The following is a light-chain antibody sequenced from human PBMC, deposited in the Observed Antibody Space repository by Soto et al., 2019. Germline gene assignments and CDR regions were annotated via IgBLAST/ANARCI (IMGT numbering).Light chain of an antibody. Sequence: IPLVQSPSSLSASVGDRVTITRRASQSFSTYLNWYQQKPGKAPKILIYAASSLQRGVTSRFSGSGSGTDFTLTISSLQPEDFATYYCQQSYSTPWTVGQGTKVDIK. J-gene: IGKJ1*01. CDR3: QQSYSTPWT. CDR1: QSFSTY. CDR2: AAS. V-gene: IGKV1-39*01.